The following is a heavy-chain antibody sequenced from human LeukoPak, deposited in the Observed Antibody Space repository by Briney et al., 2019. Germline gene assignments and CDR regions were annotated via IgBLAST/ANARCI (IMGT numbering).Heavy chain of an antibody. J-gene: IGHJ4*02. CDR1: GFTFSSYG. CDR2: IRYDGSNK. D-gene: IGHD6-19*01. CDR3: AKDRGYSSGWYYFDY. V-gene: IGHV3-30*02. Sequence: PGGSLRLSCAASGFTFSSYGMHWVRQAPGKGLEWVAFIRYDGSNKYYADSVKGRFTISRDNSKNTLYLQMNSLRAEDTAVYYCAKDRGYSSGWYYFDYWGQGTLVTVSS.